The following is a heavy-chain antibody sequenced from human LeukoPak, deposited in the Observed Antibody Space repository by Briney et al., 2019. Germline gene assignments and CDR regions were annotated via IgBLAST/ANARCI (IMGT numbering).Heavy chain of an antibody. Sequence: ASVKVSCKASGYTFTSYVISWVRQAPGQGLEWMGWISAYNGNTNYAQKLQGRVTMTTDTSTSTAYMELRSLRSDDTAVYYCAREYYDFWSGYYGSYFDYWGQGTLVTVSS. J-gene: IGHJ4*02. CDR1: GYTFTSYV. D-gene: IGHD3-3*01. CDR2: ISAYNGNT. CDR3: AREYYDFWSGYYGSYFDY. V-gene: IGHV1-18*01.